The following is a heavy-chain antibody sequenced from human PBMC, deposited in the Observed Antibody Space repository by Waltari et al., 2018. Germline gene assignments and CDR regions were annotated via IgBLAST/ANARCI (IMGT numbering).Heavy chain of an antibody. Sequence: QVQLVQSGAEVKKPGASVKVSCKASGYTFTSYAMHWVRQAPGQRLEWMGWINAGNGNTKYSQNFQVRFTITRDTAASTAYMELSSLRSEDTAVYYCARGLGHNWFDPWGQGTLVTVSS. J-gene: IGHJ5*02. V-gene: IGHV1-3*01. CDR1: GYTFTSYA. CDR3: ARGLGHNWFDP. CDR2: INAGNGNT.